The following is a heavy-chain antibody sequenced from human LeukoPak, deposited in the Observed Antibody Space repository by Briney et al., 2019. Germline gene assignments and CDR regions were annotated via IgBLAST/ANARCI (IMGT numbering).Heavy chain of an antibody. V-gene: IGHV4-39*07. J-gene: IGHJ3*02. CDR1: GGSINNTLYY. CDR3: ARAKRGYCSSTSCLRAFDI. D-gene: IGHD2-2*01. CDR2: IYFTGKT. Sequence: SETLSLTCGVSGGSINNTLYYWAWIRQSPGRGLEWIGCIYFTGKTYYNPSLKSRVTTSIDTSKNQFSLKLSSVTAADTAVYYCARAKRGYCSSTSCLRAFDIWGQGTMVTVSS.